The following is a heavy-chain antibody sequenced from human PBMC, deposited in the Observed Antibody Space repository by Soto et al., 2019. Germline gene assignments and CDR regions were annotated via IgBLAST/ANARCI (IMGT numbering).Heavy chain of an antibody. CDR2: IWYDGSNK. CDR1: GFTFSSYG. D-gene: IGHD4-4*01. CDR3: ARGYSNLYGMDV. V-gene: IGHV3-33*01. J-gene: IGHJ6*02. Sequence: GGSLRLSCAASGFTFSSYGMHWVRQAPGKGLEWVAVIWYDGSNKYYADSVKGRFTISRDNSKNTLYLQMNSLRAEDTAVYYCARGYSNLYGMDVWGQGTTVTVSS.